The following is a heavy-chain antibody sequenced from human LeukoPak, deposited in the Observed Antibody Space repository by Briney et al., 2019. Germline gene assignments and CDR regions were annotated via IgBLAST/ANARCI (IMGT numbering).Heavy chain of an antibody. CDR3: ARATRYSGYVLDYYMDV. J-gene: IGHJ6*03. CDR2: ISGSGGST. Sequence: GGSLRLSCAASGFTFSSYAMSWVRQAPGKGLEWVSAISGSGGSTYYADSVKGRFTISRDNSKNTLYLQMNSLRAEDTAVYYCARATRYSGYVLDYYMDVWGKGTTVTVSS. V-gene: IGHV3-23*01. D-gene: IGHD5-12*01. CDR1: GFTFSSYA.